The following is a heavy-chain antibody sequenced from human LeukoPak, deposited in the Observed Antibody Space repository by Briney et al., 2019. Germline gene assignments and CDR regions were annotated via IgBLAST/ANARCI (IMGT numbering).Heavy chain of an antibody. J-gene: IGHJ4*02. Sequence: GGSLRLSCATSGFTFSSYGMHWVRQAPGKGLEWVAAIQFDGTKTYSADSVKGRSTISRDDSKNTVYLQMNSLRAEDTAVYYCSRDLSYGSLDSWGQGTLLTVSS. D-gene: IGHD5-18*01. CDR2: IQFDGTKT. CDR3: SRDLSYGSLDS. V-gene: IGHV3-30*12. CDR1: GFTFSSYG.